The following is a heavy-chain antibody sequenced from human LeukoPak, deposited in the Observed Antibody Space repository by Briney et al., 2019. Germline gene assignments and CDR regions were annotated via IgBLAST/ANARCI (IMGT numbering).Heavy chain of an antibody. V-gene: IGHV3-23*01. D-gene: IGHD3-10*01. Sequence: PGGSLRLSCAASGFTFSSYSMNWVRQAPGKGLEWVSAISGSGGSTYYADSVKGRFTISRDNSKNTLYLQMNSLRAEDTAVYYCAKKLTGSGSYYFDYWGQGTLVTVSS. CDR1: GFTFSSYS. CDR2: ISGSGGST. CDR3: AKKLTGSGSYYFDY. J-gene: IGHJ4*02.